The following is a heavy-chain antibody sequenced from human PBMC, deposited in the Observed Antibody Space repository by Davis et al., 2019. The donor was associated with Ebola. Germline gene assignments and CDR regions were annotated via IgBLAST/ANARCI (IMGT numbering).Heavy chain of an antibody. D-gene: IGHD6-13*01. J-gene: IGHJ4*02. CDR2: INSDGSST. Sequence: GESLKTSCAASGFTFTSYWMHWVRQAPGKGLVWVSRINSDGSSTSYADSVKGRFTISRDNAKNTLYQQMNSLRVEDTAVYYCAKSRIAAAVLQHFDYWGQGTLVTVSS. V-gene: IGHV3-74*01. CDR1: GFTFTSYW. CDR3: AKSRIAAAVLQHFDY.